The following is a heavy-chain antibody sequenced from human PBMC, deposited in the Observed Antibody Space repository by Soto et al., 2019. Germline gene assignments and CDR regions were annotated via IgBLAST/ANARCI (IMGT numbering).Heavy chain of an antibody. CDR3: ARIYSGTYRLDV. CDR2: MYPGESDT. D-gene: IGHD1-26*01. CDR1: GYXFPSHC. Sequence: EXLKISCKCSGYXFPSHCVAWVRHMPGKGLEWMGIMYPGESDTRYSPSFQGQVTMSADKYISTAYLRWSSLKASDTAMYYCARIYSGTYRLDVWGQGTTGTVSS. J-gene: IGHJ6*02. V-gene: IGHV5-51*01.